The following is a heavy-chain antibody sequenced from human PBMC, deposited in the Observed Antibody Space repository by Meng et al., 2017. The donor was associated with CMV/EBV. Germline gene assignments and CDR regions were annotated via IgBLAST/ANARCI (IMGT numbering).Heavy chain of an antibody. V-gene: IGHV1-2*02. J-gene: IGHJ4*02. CDR3: ARGVQLAHSGSYFDC. Sequence: ASVKVSCKASGYTFIDKYMHWVRQAPGQGLEWMGNINPKSGATTYARKFRGRVAMTTDTSTSTAYMELRSLRSDDTAVYYCARGVQLAHSGSYFDCWGQGTLVTVSS. D-gene: IGHD6-6*01. CDR1: GYTFIDKY. CDR2: INPKSGAT.